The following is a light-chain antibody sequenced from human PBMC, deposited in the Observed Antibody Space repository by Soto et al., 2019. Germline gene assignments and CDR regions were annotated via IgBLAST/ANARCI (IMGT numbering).Light chain of an antibody. V-gene: IGKV2-30*01. CDR3: LQSTHRPYT. Sequence: DVVMTQSPLSLPVTVGQSASISCTSTLSPLNSNGNTYLSWFQQRPGQSPRRLIYKVSNRDSGVPDRFSGSGSGTDFTLKISRVEAEDVGIYYCLQSTHRPYTFGQGTRLEI. J-gene: IGKJ2*01. CDR2: KVS. CDR1: LSPLNSNGNTY.